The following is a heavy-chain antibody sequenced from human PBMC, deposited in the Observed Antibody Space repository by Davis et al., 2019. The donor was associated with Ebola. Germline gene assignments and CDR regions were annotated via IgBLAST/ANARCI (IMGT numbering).Heavy chain of an antibody. D-gene: IGHD6-25*01. V-gene: IGHV1-46*01. J-gene: IGHJ4*02. CDR3: AAHSSRYTDVDY. Sequence: ASVLVSCKASGHTFIGYYMHWVRQAPGQGLEWMGIINPSGGSTSYAQKFQGRVTMTRDTSTSTVYMELSSLRSEDTAVYYCAAHSSRYTDVDYWGQGTLVTVSS. CDR2: INPSGGST. CDR1: GHTFIGYY.